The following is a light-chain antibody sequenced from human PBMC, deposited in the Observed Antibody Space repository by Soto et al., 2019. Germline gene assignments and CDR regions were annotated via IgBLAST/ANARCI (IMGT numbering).Light chain of an antibody. Sequence: DIQMTQFPSTLSASVGDRVTISCRASQSISSWLAWYQQKPGMTPKLLIYDASRLESGVPSRFSGSGSGTEFTLTISSLQPDDFATYYCQQYNDYVNSFGQGTKLEMK. CDR1: QSISSW. CDR2: DAS. CDR3: QQYNDYVNS. J-gene: IGKJ2*01. V-gene: IGKV1-5*01.